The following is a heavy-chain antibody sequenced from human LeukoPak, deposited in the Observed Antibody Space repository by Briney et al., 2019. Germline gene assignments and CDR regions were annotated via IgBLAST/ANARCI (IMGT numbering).Heavy chain of an antibody. Sequence: SVKVSCKASGGTFSSYAISWVRQAPGQGLEWMGRIIPILGIANYAQKFQGRVTVTADKSTSTAYMELSSLRSEDTAVYYCARDLRGYGMDVWGQGTTVTVSS. CDR3: ARDLRGYGMDV. J-gene: IGHJ6*02. V-gene: IGHV1-69*04. CDR1: GGTFSSYA. D-gene: IGHD3-10*01. CDR2: IIPILGIA.